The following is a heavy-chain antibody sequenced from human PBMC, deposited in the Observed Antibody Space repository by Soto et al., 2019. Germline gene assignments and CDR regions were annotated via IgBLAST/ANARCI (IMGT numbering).Heavy chain of an antibody. Sequence: ASGPSGEPTQTLTLTCTFSGFSLSTSGMCVSWIRQPPGKALKWLALIDWDDDKYYSTSLKTRLTISKDTSKNQVVLTMTNMDPVDTATYYCARIPYYDILTGYSPHYYYYGMDVWGQGTTVTVSS. V-gene: IGHV2-70*01. CDR3: ARIPYYDILTGYSPHYYYYGMDV. CDR2: IDWDDDK. J-gene: IGHJ6*02. D-gene: IGHD3-9*01. CDR1: GFSLSTSGMC.